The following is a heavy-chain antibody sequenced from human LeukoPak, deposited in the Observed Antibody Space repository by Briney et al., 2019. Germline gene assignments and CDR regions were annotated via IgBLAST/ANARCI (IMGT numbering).Heavy chain of an antibody. CDR2: IYTSGST. CDR3: ARDQDIVVVPAAMYPTYDAFDI. Sequence: SETLSLTCTVSGGSISSYYWSWIRQPAGKGLEWIGRIYTSGSTNYNPSLKSRVTMSVDTSKNQFSLKLSSVTAADTAVYYCARDQDIVVVPAAMYPTYDAFDIWGQGTMVTVSS. D-gene: IGHD2-2*01. V-gene: IGHV4-4*07. CDR1: GGSISSYY. J-gene: IGHJ3*02.